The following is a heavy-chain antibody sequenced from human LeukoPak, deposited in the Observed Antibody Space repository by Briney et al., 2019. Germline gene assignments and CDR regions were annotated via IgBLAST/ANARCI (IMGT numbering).Heavy chain of an antibody. J-gene: IGHJ6*02. D-gene: IGHD3-22*01. CDR1: GFTFSSYA. Sequence: PGGSLRLSCAASGFTFSSYAMHWVRQAPGKGLEWVAVISYDGSNKYYADSVKGRFTISRDNSKNTLYLQMNSLRAEDTAVYYCARTDLDSSGLTSNSHRDYYYYGMDVWGQGTTVTVSS. V-gene: IGHV3-30-3*01. CDR2: ISYDGSNK. CDR3: ARTDLDSSGLTSNSHRDYYYYGMDV.